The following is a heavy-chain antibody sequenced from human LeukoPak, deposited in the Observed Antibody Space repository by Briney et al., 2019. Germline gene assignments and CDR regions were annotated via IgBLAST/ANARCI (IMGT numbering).Heavy chain of an antibody. CDR3: ARGLVIGHTFDY. CDR2: IYYSGST. Sequence: SETLSLTCTVSGGSISRYYWSWIRQPPGKGLEWIGYIYYSGSTNYNPSLKSRVTISADTSKNQFSLKLSSVTAADTAVYYCARGLVIGHTFDYWGQGNLSTVSA. CDR1: GGSISRYY. V-gene: IGHV4-59*01. D-gene: IGHD3-9*01. J-gene: IGHJ4*02.